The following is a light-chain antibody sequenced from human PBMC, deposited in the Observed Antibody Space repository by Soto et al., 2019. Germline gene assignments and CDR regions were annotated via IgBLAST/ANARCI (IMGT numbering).Light chain of an antibody. V-gene: IGKV3-15*01. J-gene: IGKJ3*01. Sequence: EIVMTQSPATLSVSPGERAILSCRASQSVSSNLAWYQQKPGQSPRLLIYGTYTRATGIPARFSGSGSGTGFTLTISSLQSEDFAVYYCQQYNNWPPFTFGPGTKVDIK. CDR1: QSVSSN. CDR3: QQYNNWPPFT. CDR2: GTY.